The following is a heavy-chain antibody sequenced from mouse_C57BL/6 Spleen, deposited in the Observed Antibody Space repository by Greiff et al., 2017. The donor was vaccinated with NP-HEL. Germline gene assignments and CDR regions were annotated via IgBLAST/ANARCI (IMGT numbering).Heavy chain of an antibody. D-gene: IGHD1-1*01. CDR2: FHPYNDDT. CDR3: AIYYYGSSPFDY. V-gene: IGHV1-47*01. Sequence: QVHVKQSGAELVKPGASVKMSCKASGYTFTTYPIEWMKQNHGKSLEWIGNFHPYNDDTKYNEKFKGKATLTVEKSSSTVYLELSRLTSDDSAVYYCAIYYYGSSPFDYWGQGTTLTVSS. J-gene: IGHJ2*01. CDR1: GYTFTTYP.